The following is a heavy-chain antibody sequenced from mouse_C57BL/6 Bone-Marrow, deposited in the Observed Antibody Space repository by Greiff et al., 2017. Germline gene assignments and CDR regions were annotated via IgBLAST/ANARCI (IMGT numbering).Heavy chain of an antibody. CDR1: GYTFTSYW. V-gene: IGHV1-5*01. D-gene: IGHD4-1*01. J-gene: IGHJ2*01. Sequence: VQLQQSGTELARPGASVKMSCKTSGYTFTSYWMHWVKQRPGQGLEWIGAIYPGNSDTSYNQKFKGKAKLTAGTSASTAYMELSSLTNEDSAVYYCTRNWDYFDYWGQGTTLTVSS. CDR3: TRNWDYFDY. CDR2: IYPGNSDT.